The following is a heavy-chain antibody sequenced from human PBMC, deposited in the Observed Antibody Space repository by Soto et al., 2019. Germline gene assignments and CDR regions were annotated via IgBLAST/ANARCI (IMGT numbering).Heavy chain of an antibody. CDR1: VFKVSSSS. Sequence: PGGAVRLSCAASVFKVSSSSLTWVLQALGRGLTWVAYSSGSGSKTLYAESVKGRCTVSRDTAKNSLYLQMSGLRDEDRAVYDFSKYYYDSSCYDGMDIWGQGNTVTASS. CDR2: SSGSGSKT. D-gene: IGHD3-22*01. CDR3: SKYYYDSSCYDGMDI. V-gene: IGHV3-48*02. J-gene: IGHJ6*02.